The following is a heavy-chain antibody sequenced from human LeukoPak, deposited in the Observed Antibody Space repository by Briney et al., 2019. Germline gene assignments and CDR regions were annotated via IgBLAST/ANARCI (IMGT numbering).Heavy chain of an antibody. D-gene: IGHD3-22*01. CDR1: GFTFDDYT. CDR2: ISWDGTVT. V-gene: IGHV3-43*01. Sequence: PGGSLRLSCAASGFTFDDYTMHWVRQVPGKGLEWISLISWDGTVTYYADSVKGRFTISRDNSKNSLYLQMNSLTIDDTALYYCAKDERYYYDTSAFDHWGQGTLVTVSS. J-gene: IGHJ4*02. CDR3: AKDERYYYDTSAFDH.